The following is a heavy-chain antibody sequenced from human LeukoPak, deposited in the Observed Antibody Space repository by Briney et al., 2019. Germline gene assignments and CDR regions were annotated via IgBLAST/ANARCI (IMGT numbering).Heavy chain of an antibody. CDR3: VYVDTVMATGDY. CDR2: IYSRGST. D-gene: IGHD5-18*01. V-gene: IGHV3-53*04. Sequence: GEPLRLSCAPSGFNDRNNYVNWVPQAPGKGLEWDSGIYSRGSTHHADSVKGRIPISSHNSKNTLYLQMNSLRPEDTGVYYCVYVDTVMATGDYWRQGTLVTVSS. CDR1: GFNDRNNY. J-gene: IGHJ4*02.